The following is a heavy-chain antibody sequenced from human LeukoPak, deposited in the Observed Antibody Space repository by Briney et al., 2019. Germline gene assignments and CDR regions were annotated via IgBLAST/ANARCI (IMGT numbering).Heavy chain of an antibody. CDR2: ISSDGSST. Sequence: GGSLRLSCAASGFTFSSYWMHWVRQAPGKGLVWVSRISSDGSSTSYADSVKGRFTISRDNAKNTLYLQMNSLRAEDTAVYYCARLTIDINWFDPWGQGTLVTVSS. V-gene: IGHV3-74*01. CDR1: GFTFSSYW. J-gene: IGHJ5*02. CDR3: ARLTIDINWFDP.